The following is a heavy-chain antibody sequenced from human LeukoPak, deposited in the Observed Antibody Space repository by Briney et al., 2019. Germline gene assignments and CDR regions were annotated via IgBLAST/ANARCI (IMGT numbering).Heavy chain of an antibody. J-gene: IGHJ4*02. CDR1: GGSISSYY. CDR2: IYYSGST. CDR3: TRDLGKQWLAFDY. D-gene: IGHD6-19*01. V-gene: IGHV4-59*01. Sequence: SETLSLTCTVSGGSISSYYWSWIRQPPGKGLEWIGYIYYSGSTNYNPSLKSRVTISVDTSKNQFSLKLSSVTAADTAVYYCTRDLGKQWLAFDYWGQGTLVTVSS.